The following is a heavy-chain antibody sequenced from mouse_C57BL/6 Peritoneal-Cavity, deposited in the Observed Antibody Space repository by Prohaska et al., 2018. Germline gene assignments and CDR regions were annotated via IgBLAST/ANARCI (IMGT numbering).Heavy chain of an antibody. J-gene: IGHJ4*01. CDR3: VSYSSMDY. CDR2: IRRKSYNYAT. D-gene: IGHD2-1*01. Sequence: EVQLVESGGGLVQPKGSLKLSCAASGFSFNTYAMNWVRQAPGKGLEWVARIRRKSYNYATYYADSVKDRFTISRDDSESMLYLQRNNLKTEDTSMYYCVSYSSMDYWGQGSSVTVSS. V-gene: IGHV10-1*01. CDR1: GFSFNTYA.